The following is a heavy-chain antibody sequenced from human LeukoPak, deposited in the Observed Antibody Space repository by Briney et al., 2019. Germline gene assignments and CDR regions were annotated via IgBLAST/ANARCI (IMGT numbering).Heavy chain of an antibody. D-gene: IGHD3-22*01. CDR3: ARAAGDSSGYYHESYYFDY. CDR1: GFTFSSYS. J-gene: IGHJ4*02. Sequence: GGSLRLSCAASGFTFSSYSRNWVRQAPGKGLEWVSSISSSSSYIYYADSVKGRFTISRDNAKNSLYLQMNSLRAEDTAVYYCARAAGDSSGYYHESYYFDYWGQGTLVTVSS. CDR2: ISSSSSYI. V-gene: IGHV3-21*01.